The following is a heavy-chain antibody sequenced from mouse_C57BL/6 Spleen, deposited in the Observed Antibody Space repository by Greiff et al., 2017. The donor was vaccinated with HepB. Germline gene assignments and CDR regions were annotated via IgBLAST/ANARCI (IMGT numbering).Heavy chain of an antibody. J-gene: IGHJ4*01. D-gene: IGHD1-1*01. CDR3: AREDYYSSSYLYYYAMDY. Sequence: VQLVASGPGLVQPSQSLSITCTASGFSFTSYGVHWVRQTPGKGLEWLGVIWSGGSTDYNAAFISRLSNSKDNSKSQVFVKMNSLQADGTTIYYCAREDYYSSSYLYYYAMDYWGQGTTVTVSS. CDR1: GFSFTSYG. CDR2: IWSGGST. V-gene: IGHV2-2*01.